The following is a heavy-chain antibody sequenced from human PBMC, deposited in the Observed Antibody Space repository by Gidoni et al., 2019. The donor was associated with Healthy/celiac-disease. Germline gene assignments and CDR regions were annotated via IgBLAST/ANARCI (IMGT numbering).Heavy chain of an antibody. V-gene: IGHV4-59*01. CDR1: GGSISSYY. CDR3: ARERYSSGSRPFDY. J-gene: IGHJ4*02. D-gene: IGHD6-19*01. CDR2: IYYSGST. Sequence: QVQLQESGPGLVKPSETLSLTCTVSGGSISSYYWSWIRQPPGKGLEWIGYIYYSGSTNYNPSLKSRVTISVDTSKNQFSLKLSSVTAADTAVYYCARERYSSGSRPFDYWGQGTLVTVSS.